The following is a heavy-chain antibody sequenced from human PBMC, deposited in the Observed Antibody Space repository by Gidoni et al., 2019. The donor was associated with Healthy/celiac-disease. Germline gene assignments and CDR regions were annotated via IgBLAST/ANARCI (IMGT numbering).Heavy chain of an antibody. J-gene: IGHJ3*02. D-gene: IGHD3-10*01. CDR3: ASNTISRNNDAFDI. CDR2: IIPILGIA. V-gene: IGHV1-69*10. CDR1: GGPFSSYA. Sequence: QVQLVQSGAEVKKPRSSVKVSCQASGGPFSSYAISWARQAPGQGLEWMGGIIPILGIANYAQKFQGRVTITADKSTSTAYMELSSLRSEDTAVYYCASNTISRNNDAFDIWGQGTMVTVSS.